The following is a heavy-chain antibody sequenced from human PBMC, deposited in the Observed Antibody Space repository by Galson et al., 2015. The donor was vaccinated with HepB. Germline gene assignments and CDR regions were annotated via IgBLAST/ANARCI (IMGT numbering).Heavy chain of an antibody. D-gene: IGHD3-16*01. Sequence: SLRLSCAASGFSFSIYTMHWVRQAPGKGLEWVAVISYDGSNKYYTDSVKGRFTISRDKSKNTLNLQMNSLRAEDTAVYYCARTNSYGPVYYYYYGMDVWGQGTTVTVS. V-gene: IGHV3-30-3*01. CDR3: ARTNSYGPVYYYYYGMDV. CDR2: ISYDGSNK. CDR1: GFSFSIYT. J-gene: IGHJ6*02.